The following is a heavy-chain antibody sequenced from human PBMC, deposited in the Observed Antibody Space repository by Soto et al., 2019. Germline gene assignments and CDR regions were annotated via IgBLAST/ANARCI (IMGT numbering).Heavy chain of an antibody. Sequence: QVQLQESGPGLVKPSQTLSLTYTVSGGSISSGGYYWSWIRQHPGKGLEWIGYIYYSGSTYYNPSLKSRVTISVDTSKNQFSLKLSSVTAADTAVYYCARDTGSGYYDSSGYFFDYWGQGTLVTVSS. V-gene: IGHV4-31*03. CDR2: IYYSGST. J-gene: IGHJ4*02. D-gene: IGHD3-22*01. CDR3: ARDTGSGYYDSSGYFFDY. CDR1: GGSISSGGYY.